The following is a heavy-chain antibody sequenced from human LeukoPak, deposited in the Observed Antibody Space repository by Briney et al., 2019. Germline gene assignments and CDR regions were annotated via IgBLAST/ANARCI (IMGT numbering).Heavy chain of an antibody. V-gene: IGHV3-64*04. Sequence: GGSLRLSCSASGSTFSTYPMHWVRQAPGRGLEYVSAINNYGDSTYYADSVKGRFTISRDNAKNTLYLQMNSLRAEDTAVYYCVRDVWGDRDSYFDCWGQGTLVTVSS. CDR3: VRDVWGDRDSYFDC. CDR1: GSTFSTYP. D-gene: IGHD2-21*01. CDR2: INNYGDST. J-gene: IGHJ4*02.